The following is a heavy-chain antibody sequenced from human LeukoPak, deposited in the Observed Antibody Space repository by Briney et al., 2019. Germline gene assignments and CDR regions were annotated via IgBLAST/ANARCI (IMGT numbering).Heavy chain of an antibody. J-gene: IGHJ4*02. CDR1: GFTFSSYA. D-gene: IGHD3-9*01. CDR2: ISYDGSNK. CDR3: ARVAILTGTYFDY. Sequence: PGRSLRLSCAASGFTFSSYAMHWVRQAPGKGLEWVAVISYDGSNKYYADSVKGRFTISRDNSKNTLYLQMNSLRAEDTAVYYCARVAILTGTYFDYWGQGTLVTVSS. V-gene: IGHV3-30-3*01.